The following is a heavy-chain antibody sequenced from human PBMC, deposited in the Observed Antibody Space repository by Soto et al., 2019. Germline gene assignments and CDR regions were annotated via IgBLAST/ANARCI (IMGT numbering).Heavy chain of an antibody. Sequence: GASVKVSCKASGGTFSSYAISWVRQAPGQGLEWMGGIIPIFGTANYAQKFQGRVTITADESTSTAYMELSSLRSEDTAVYYCARDLGYCSGGSCYAALGAFDIWGQGTMVTVSS. CDR2: IIPIFGTA. V-gene: IGHV1-69*13. D-gene: IGHD2-15*01. CDR1: GGTFSSYA. CDR3: ARDLGYCSGGSCYAALGAFDI. J-gene: IGHJ3*02.